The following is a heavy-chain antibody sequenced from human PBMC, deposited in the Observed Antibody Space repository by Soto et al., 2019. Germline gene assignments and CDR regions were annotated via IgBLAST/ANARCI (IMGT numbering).Heavy chain of an antibody. Sequence: QVQLVESGGGVVQPGRSLRPSCAASGFTFSSYGMHWVRQAPGKGLEWVAVIWYDGSNKYYADSVKGRFTISRDNSKNTLYLQMNSLRAEDTAVYYCARSFYPVMITFGGVIPTPWFDPWGQGTLVTVSS. CDR1: GFTFSSYG. V-gene: IGHV3-33*01. J-gene: IGHJ5*02. CDR3: ARSFYPVMITFGGVIPTPWFDP. CDR2: IWYDGSNK. D-gene: IGHD3-16*02.